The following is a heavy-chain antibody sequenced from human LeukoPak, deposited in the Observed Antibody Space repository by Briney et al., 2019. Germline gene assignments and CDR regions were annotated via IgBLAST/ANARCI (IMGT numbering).Heavy chain of an antibody. D-gene: IGHD5-24*01. CDR1: GYTFTSYY. CDR2: INPNSGGT. Sequence: ASVKVSCKASGYTFTSYYMHWVRQAPGQGLEWMGWINPNSGGTNYAQKFQGRVTMTTDTSTSTAYMELRSLRSDDTAVYYCARDGDGYVYWGQGTLVTVSS. J-gene: IGHJ4*02. V-gene: IGHV1-2*02. CDR3: ARDGDGYVY.